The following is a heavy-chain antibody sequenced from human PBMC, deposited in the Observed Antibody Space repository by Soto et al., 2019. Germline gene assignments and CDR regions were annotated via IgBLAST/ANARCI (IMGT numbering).Heavy chain of an antibody. CDR1: GGTFSSYA. Sequence: QVQLVQSGAEVKKPGSSVKVSCKASGGTFSSYAISWVRQAPGQGLEWMGGIIPIFGTANYAQKFQGRVTITADESTSTAYMELSSLRSEDTAVYYCARSWVRFDGSGSDGVKLRYYGMDVWGQGTTVTVSS. CDR3: ARSWVRFDGSGSDGVKLRYYGMDV. D-gene: IGHD3-10*01. J-gene: IGHJ6*02. CDR2: IIPIFGTA. V-gene: IGHV1-69*01.